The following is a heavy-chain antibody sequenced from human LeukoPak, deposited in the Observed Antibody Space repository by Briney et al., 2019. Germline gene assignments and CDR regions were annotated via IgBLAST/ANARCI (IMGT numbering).Heavy chain of an antibody. D-gene: IGHD2-2*01. Sequence: PGGSLRLSCAASGFTFSSYGMHWVRQAPGKGLEWVAVISYGGSNKYYADSVKGRFTISRDNSKNTLYLQMNSLRAEDTAVYYCAKDEATSYYYYGMDVWGQGTTVTVSS. CDR1: GFTFSSYG. CDR2: ISYGGSNK. J-gene: IGHJ6*02. V-gene: IGHV3-30*18. CDR3: AKDEATSYYYYGMDV.